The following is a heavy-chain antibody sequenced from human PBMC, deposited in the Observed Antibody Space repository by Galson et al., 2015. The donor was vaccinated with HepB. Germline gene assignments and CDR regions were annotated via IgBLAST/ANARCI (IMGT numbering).Heavy chain of an antibody. CDR3: TRPGYGSSWFLDYSHGMDI. J-gene: IGHJ6*02. CDR1: GFTFSGSG. D-gene: IGHD6-13*01. Sequence: LRLSCAASGFTFSGSGIHWVRLASGKGLEWVGRIRNRANNYAAAYAASVRGRFTVSRDDSKNTAYLQMNSLKTEDTAAYYCTRPGYGSSWFLDYSHGMDIWGQGTTVIVS. CDR2: IRNRANNYAA. V-gene: IGHV3-73*01.